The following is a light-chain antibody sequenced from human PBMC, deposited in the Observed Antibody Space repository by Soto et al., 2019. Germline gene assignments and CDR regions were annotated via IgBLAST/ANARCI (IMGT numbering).Light chain of an antibody. CDR3: SSYAGGIKWV. Sequence: QSALTQPPSAYGSPGQSVTISCTGTSGDVGGYNFVSWYQQHPGKAPKFMIYEVSKRPSGVPDRFSGSKSGNTASLTVSGLQAEDEADYYCSSYAGGIKWVFGGGTQLTVL. J-gene: IGLJ3*02. V-gene: IGLV2-8*01. CDR1: SGDVGGYNF. CDR2: EVS.